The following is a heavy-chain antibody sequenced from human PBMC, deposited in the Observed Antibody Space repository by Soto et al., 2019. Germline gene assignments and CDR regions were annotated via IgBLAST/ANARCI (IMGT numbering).Heavy chain of an antibody. CDR2: ISKSDYT. D-gene: IGHD3-22*01. J-gene: IGHJ5*02. CDR3: ARDVENYYASSPSGQFDL. CDR1: EFAFTNYG. V-gene: IGHV3-21*04. Sequence: PGGSLRLSCPASEFAFTNYGIHWVRQTPVNGLEWVPSISKSDYTYYSYSVKGRFAISRDNAKSSVSLQMNTLRVEDTAVYYCARDVENYYASSPSGQFDLWGQGSPVPVSS.